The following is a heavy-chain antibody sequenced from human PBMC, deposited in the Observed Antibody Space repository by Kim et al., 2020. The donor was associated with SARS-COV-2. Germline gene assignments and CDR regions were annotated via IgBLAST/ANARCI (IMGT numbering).Heavy chain of an antibody. V-gene: IGHV4-59*01. CDR3: ARALYCSSTSCQYYYMDV. CDR2: IYYSGST. J-gene: IGHJ6*03. D-gene: IGHD2-2*01. CDR1: GGSISSYY. Sequence: SETLSLTCTVSGGSISSYYWSWIRQPPGKGLEWIGYIYYSGSTNYNPSLKSLVTIPVDTSKNQFSLKLSSVTAADTAVYYCARALYCSSTSCQYYYMDVWGKGTTVTVSS.